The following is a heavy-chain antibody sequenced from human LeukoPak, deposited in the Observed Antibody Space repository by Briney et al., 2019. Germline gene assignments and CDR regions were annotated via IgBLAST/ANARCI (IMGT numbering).Heavy chain of an antibody. CDR1: GYTFTSYD. CDR3: ARGTLNLLLRYFDWLNLYYMDV. Sequence: ASVKVSCKASGYTFTSYDINWVRQATGQGLEWMGWMNPNSGNTGYAQKFQGRVTMTRNTSISTAYMELSSLRSEDTAVYYCARGTLNLLLRYFDWLNLYYMDVWGKGTTVTISS. V-gene: IGHV1-8*01. J-gene: IGHJ6*03. D-gene: IGHD3-9*01. CDR2: MNPNSGNT.